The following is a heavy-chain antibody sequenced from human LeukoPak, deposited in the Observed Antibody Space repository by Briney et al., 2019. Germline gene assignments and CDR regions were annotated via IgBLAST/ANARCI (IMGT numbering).Heavy chain of an antibody. CDR3: ARLIDSSGIISDY. Sequence: SETLSLTCAVSGGSISSSNWWRWFRQPPARELEGMGEIYHSGSTNYNPSLKSRVTISVDKSKNQFSLKLSSVIAADTAVYYCARLIDSSGIISDYWGQGTLVTVSS. J-gene: IGHJ4*02. V-gene: IGHV4-4*02. CDR1: GGSISSSNW. CDR2: IYHSGST. D-gene: IGHD3-22*01.